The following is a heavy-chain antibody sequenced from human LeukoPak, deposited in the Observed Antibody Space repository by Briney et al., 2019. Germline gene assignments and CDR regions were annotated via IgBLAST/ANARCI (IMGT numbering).Heavy chain of an antibody. J-gene: IGHJ3*02. CDR1: GGSISGSSYY. Sequence: PSETLSLTCTVSGGSISGSSYYWGWIRQPPGKGLEGLGYIYYSGSTNYNPSLKSRVTISVDTSKNQFSLKLSSVTAADTAVYYCARIPDSSGHVGHAFDIWGQGTMVTVSS. V-gene: IGHV4-61*05. CDR3: ARIPDSSGHVGHAFDI. CDR2: IYYSGST. D-gene: IGHD3-22*01.